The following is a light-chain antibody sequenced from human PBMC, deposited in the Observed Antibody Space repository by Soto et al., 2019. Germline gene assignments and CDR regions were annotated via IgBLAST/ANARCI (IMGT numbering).Light chain of an antibody. CDR1: QSVSSN. V-gene: IGKV3-15*01. CDR3: QQYNNWPPCT. Sequence: EIVMTQSPATLSVSPGERATLSCRASQSVSSNLAWYQQKPGQAPRLLIYGASTSAPGIPARFSGSGSGTEFTLTISSLQSEDFSVYYCQQYNNWPPCTFSQGTKVEIK. CDR2: GAS. J-gene: IGKJ1*01.